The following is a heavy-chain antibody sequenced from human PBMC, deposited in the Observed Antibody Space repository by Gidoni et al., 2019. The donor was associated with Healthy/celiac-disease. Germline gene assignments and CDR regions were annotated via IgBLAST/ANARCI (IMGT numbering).Heavy chain of an antibody. D-gene: IGHD2-15*01. CDR2: ISSSSSYI. J-gene: IGHJ5*02. CDR3: ARGYCSGGSCYSWWFDP. Sequence: EVQLVESGGGLVKPGGSLRLSCAASGFTFSSYSMNWVRPAPGKGLEWVSSISSSSSYIYYADSVKGRFTISRDNAKNSLYLQMNSLRAEDTAVYYCARGYCSGGSCYSWWFDPWGQGTLVTVSS. V-gene: IGHV3-21*01. CDR1: GFTFSSYS.